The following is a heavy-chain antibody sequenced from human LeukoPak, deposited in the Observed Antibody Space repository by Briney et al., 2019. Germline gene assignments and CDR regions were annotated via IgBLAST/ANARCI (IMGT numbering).Heavy chain of an antibody. CDR3: ARDLPEGGYSYGSKHNWFDP. V-gene: IGHV4-4*07. CDR1: GGSISSYY. J-gene: IGHJ5*02. Sequence: SETLSLTCTVSGGSISSYYWCWIRQPAGKGLEWIGRIYTSGSTNYNPSLKSRVTMSVDTSKNQFSLTLSSVAAADTAVYYCARDLPEGGYSYGSKHNWFDPWGQGTLVTVSS. D-gene: IGHD5-18*01. CDR2: IYTSGST.